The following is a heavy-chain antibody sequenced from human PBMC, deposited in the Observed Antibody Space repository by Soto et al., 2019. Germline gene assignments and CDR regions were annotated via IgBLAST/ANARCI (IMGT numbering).Heavy chain of an antibody. V-gene: IGHV2-5*01. CDR1: GFSLSTSGVG. D-gene: IGHD3-3*01. J-gene: IGHJ4*02. CDR2: IYWNDDK. Sequence: SRPTLVNPTQTLTLTCTFSGFSLSTSGVGVGWIRQPPGKALEWLALIYWNDDKRYSPSLKSRLTITKDTSKNQVVLTMTNMDPVDTATYYCAHSGYDFWSGDAFDYWGQGTLVTVSS. CDR3: AHSGYDFWSGDAFDY.